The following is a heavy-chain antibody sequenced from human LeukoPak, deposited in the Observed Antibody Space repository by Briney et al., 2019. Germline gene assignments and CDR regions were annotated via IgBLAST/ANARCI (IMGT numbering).Heavy chain of an antibody. CDR2: MNPNSGNT. CDR3: ARVQYFDWLLPEPHFDY. V-gene: IGHV1-8*01. D-gene: IGHD3-9*01. CDR1: GSTFTSYD. Sequence: ASVKLSCTASGSTFTSYDINWARQATGQGLGWMGWMNPNSGNTGYAQKFQGRVTMTRNTSISTAYMQLSSLRSEDTAVYYCARVQYFDWLLPEPHFDYWGQGTLVTVSS. J-gene: IGHJ4*02.